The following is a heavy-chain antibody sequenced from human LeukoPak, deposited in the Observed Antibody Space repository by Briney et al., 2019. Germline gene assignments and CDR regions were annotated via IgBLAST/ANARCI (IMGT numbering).Heavy chain of an antibody. J-gene: IGHJ4*02. V-gene: IGHV1-18*01. Sequence: ASVKVSCKASGYNFILHGISWVRLPPGQGLEWMGWISTYNGNTKYAQNLQGRVTMTTDTSTSTAYMELRSLRSDDTAVYYCVRDEDYGIYVNFDFWGQGTLVTVSS. CDR2: ISTYNGNT. D-gene: IGHD4-17*01. CDR1: GYNFILHG. CDR3: VRDEDYGIYVNFDF.